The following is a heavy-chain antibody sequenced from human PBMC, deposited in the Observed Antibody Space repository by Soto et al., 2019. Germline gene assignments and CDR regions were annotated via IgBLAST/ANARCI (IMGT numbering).Heavy chain of an antibody. Sequence: PGESLKISCKGSGYSFTSYWIGWVRQMPGKGLEWMGIIYPGDSDTRYSPSFQGQVTIPADKSISTAYLQWSSLKASDTAMYYCARPAGRGVATGHYYGMDVWGQGTTVTVSS. J-gene: IGHJ6*02. D-gene: IGHD5-12*01. CDR2: IYPGDSDT. CDR3: ARPAGRGVATGHYYGMDV. V-gene: IGHV5-51*01. CDR1: GYSFTSYW.